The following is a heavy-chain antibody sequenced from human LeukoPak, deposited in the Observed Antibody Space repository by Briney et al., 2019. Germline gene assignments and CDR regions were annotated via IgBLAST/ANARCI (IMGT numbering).Heavy chain of an antibody. Sequence: QTGGSLRLSCAASGFTFNNYAMSWVRQAPGKGLEWVSAISGSGGSTYYADSVKGRFTISRDNSKNTLYLQMNSLRAEDTAVYYCAKDSRAARPPLWGQGTLVTVSS. V-gene: IGHV3-23*01. D-gene: IGHD6-6*01. J-gene: IGHJ4*02. CDR3: AKDSRAARPPL. CDR2: ISGSGGST. CDR1: GFTFNNYA.